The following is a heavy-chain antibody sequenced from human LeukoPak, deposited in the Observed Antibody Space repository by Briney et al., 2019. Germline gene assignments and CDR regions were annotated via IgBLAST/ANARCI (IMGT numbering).Heavy chain of an antibody. V-gene: IGHV4-59*11. CDR1: GGSISGHY. CDR3: ARGGVSSSWTPGY. J-gene: IGHJ4*02. D-gene: IGHD6-13*01. CDR2: IYYTGGT. Sequence: SETLSLTCTVSGGSISGHYWSWIRRPPGKGLEWIGYIYYTGGTSYNPSLKSRVTISVDTSKNQFSLKVSSVTAADTAVYYCARGGVSSSWTPGYWGQGTLVTVSS.